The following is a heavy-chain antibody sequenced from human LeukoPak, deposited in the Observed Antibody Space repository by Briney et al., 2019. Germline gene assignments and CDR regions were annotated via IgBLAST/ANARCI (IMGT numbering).Heavy chain of an antibody. CDR1: GFTFSTYT. D-gene: IGHD1-26*01. Sequence: PGGSLRLSCAASGFTFSTYTMHWVRQAPGKGLEYVSGFSSDGATTYYADSVRGRFTVSRDNSKNTLFLQMGSLRPEDMAVYYCARDCVIVGAPCYDSWGQGTLVTVSS. CDR3: ARDCVIVGAPCYDS. J-gene: IGHJ5*01. V-gene: IGHV3-64*02. CDR2: FSSDGATT.